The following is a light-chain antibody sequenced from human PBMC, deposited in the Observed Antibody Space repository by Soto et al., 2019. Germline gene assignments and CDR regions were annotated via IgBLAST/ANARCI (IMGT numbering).Light chain of an antibody. J-gene: IGKJ1*01. CDR3: QNYGNSPWT. V-gene: IGKV1-5*03. CDR2: KAS. CDR1: QTISSW. Sequence: DIQMTQSPSTLSGSVGDRVTITCRASQTISSWLAWYQQKPGKAPKLLIYKASTLKSGVPSRFSGSGSGTEFTLTISSLEPEDFAVYYCQNYGNSPWTFGQGTKVDIK.